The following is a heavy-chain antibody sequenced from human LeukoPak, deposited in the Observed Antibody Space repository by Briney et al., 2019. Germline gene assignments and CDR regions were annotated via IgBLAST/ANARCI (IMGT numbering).Heavy chain of an antibody. CDR3: ARLLARAGRIDP. V-gene: IGHV1-46*01. Sequence: GASVKVSCKASGYTFTSYYMHWVRQAPGQGLEWMGIINPSGGSTSYAQKFQGRVTMTRDTSTSTVYVELSSLRSEDTAVYYCARLLARAGRIDPWGQGTLVTVSS. D-gene: IGHD3-3*02. J-gene: IGHJ5*02. CDR2: INPSGGST. CDR1: GYTFTSYY.